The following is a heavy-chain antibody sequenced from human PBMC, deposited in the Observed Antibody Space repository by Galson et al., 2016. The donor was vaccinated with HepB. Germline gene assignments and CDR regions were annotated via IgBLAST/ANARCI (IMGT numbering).Heavy chain of an antibody. J-gene: IGHJ6*02. Sequence: SLRLSCAASGSTFSSHSIPWVRRTPCKALEWVAVILSDGSNHNYAASLKGGFTISRDNSENTLFRQMNGMAAEDTAVYFCAKYGPIIVPGSTDFFYYCMHVWGQGTTVTV. CDR1: GSTFSSHS. CDR3: AKYGPIIVPGSTDFFYYCMHV. D-gene: IGHD2/OR15-2a*01. V-gene: IGHV3-30*18. CDR2: ILSDGSNH.